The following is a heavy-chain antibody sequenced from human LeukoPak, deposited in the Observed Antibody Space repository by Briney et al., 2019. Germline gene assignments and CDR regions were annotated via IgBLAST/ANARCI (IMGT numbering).Heavy chain of an antibody. CDR3: ARDRTGFDP. CDR1: GGSISSSSYY. CDR2: IYYSGST. V-gene: IGHV4-39*07. Sequence: SETLSLTCTVSGGSISSSSYYWGWIRQPPGKGLEWIGSIYYSGSTYYNPSLKSRVTISVETSKNQFSLKLSSVTAADTAVYYCARDRTGFDPWGQGTLVTVSS. D-gene: IGHD1-14*01. J-gene: IGHJ5*02.